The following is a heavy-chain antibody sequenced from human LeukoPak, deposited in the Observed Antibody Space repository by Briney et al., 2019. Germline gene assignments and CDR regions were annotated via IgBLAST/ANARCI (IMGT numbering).Heavy chain of an antibody. J-gene: IGHJ6*03. CDR2: IYYSGST. CDR3: ARALPMVRGVIYYYYYMDV. V-gene: IGHV4-59*01. CDR1: GGSISSYY. Sequence: KPSETLSLTCTVSGGSISSYYWSWIRQPPGKGLEWIGYIYYSGSTNYNPSLKSRVTISVDTSKNQFSLKLSSVTAADTAVYYCARALPMVRGVIYYYYYMDVWGKGTTVTVSS. D-gene: IGHD3-10*01.